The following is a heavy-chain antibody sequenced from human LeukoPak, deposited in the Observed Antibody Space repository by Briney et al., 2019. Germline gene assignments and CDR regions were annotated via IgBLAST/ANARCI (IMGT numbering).Heavy chain of an antibody. J-gene: IGHJ4*02. Sequence: GGSLRLSCAASGFTFRSYVMIWVRQPPGKGLEGVSVIGTSGADIYYADSVKGRFSISRDNSKNTLSLQMNSLRVDDTAVYYCARDPNWGSGYWGQGTLVTVSS. V-gene: IGHV3-23*01. CDR2: IGTSGADI. CDR3: ARDPNWGSGY. D-gene: IGHD7-27*01. CDR1: GFTFRSYV.